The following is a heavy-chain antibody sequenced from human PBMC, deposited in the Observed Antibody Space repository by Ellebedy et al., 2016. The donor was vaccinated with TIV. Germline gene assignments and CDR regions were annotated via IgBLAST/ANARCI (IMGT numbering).Heavy chain of an antibody. V-gene: IGHV1-18*01. J-gene: IGHJ4*02. CDR1: GYTSTSYG. Sequence: ASVKVSCKASGYTSTSYGISWVRQAPGQGLEWMGWISAYNGNTNYAQKLQGRVTMTTDTSTSTAYMELRSLRSDDTAVYYCARAGSGYDWLDFDYWGQGTLVTVSS. CDR2: ISAYNGNT. CDR3: ARAGSGYDWLDFDY. D-gene: IGHD5-12*01.